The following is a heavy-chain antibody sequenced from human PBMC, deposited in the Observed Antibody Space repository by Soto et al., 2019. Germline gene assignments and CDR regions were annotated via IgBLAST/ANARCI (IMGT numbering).Heavy chain of an antibody. CDR2: VRNKANGYTT. J-gene: IGHJ4*02. CDR1: GFTFSDHF. Sequence: EVQLVESGGGLVQPGGSLRLSCTASGFTFSDHFMDWVRQAPGKGLEWISRVRNKANGYTTKYAASVEGRFTVSRDDSENLVYLQMNSLKTEDTAVYYCARDKLGGGFDYWGQGTLVTVSS. V-gene: IGHV3-72*01. CDR3: ARDKLGGGFDY. D-gene: IGHD1-26*01.